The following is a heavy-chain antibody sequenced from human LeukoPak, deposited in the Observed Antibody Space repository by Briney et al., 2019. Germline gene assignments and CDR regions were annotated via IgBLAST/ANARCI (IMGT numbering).Heavy chain of an antibody. CDR3: ARGLSRYSSSWLLFDY. CDR1: GFTFDDYG. J-gene: IGHJ4*02. CDR2: INGNGGST. V-gene: IGHV3-20*04. Sequence: PGGSLRLSCAASGFTFDDYGMSWVRQAPGKGLEWVSGINGNGGSTGYADSVKGRFTISRDNAKNSLYLQMNSLRAEDTALYYCARGLSRYSSSWLLFDYWGQGTLVTVSS. D-gene: IGHD6-13*01.